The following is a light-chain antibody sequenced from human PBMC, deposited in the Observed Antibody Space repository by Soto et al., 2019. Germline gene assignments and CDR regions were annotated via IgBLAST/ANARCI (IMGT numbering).Light chain of an antibody. CDR1: QSVGSN. V-gene: IGKV3-15*01. Sequence: EMVMTQSPVTLSVSPGERATLSCRASQSVGSNLAWYQQKPGQAPRLLLYGASTRATGIPGRFSGSGSGTEFTLTITSLQSEDFAVYYCQQHNYWPSFGQGTKLEFK. J-gene: IGKJ2*01. CDR3: QQHNYWPS. CDR2: GAS.